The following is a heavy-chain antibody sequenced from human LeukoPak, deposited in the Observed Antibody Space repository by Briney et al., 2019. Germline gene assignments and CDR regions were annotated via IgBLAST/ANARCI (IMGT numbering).Heavy chain of an antibody. Sequence: PSETLSLTCTVSGDSVTNDFFWGWVRQPPGKELEWIGSFCLGRDTYYRPSLKSRVTISVDTSKNQFSLNLNSVTAADTAVYYCARWASISREPGGFFDHWGQRNLVTLSS. CDR3: ARWASISREPGGFFDH. J-gene: IGHJ4*02. CDR1: GDSVTNDFF. CDR2: FCLGRDT. D-gene: IGHD1-14*01. V-gene: IGHV4-38-2*02.